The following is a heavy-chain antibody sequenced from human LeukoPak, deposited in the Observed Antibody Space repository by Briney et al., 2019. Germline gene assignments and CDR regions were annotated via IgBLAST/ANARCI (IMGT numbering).Heavy chain of an antibody. CDR2: IYTSGST. J-gene: IGHJ5*02. V-gene: IGHV4-4*07. CDR1: GDSINNYY. CDR3: ARDIAPFDRSPNWFDP. Sequence: SETLSLTCIVSGDSINNYYWSWIRQPAGKGLEWIGRIYTSGSTNYNPSLKSRVTISVDTSKNQFSLKLSSVTAADTAVYYCARDIAPFDRSPNWFDPWGQGTLVTVSS. D-gene: IGHD3-16*01.